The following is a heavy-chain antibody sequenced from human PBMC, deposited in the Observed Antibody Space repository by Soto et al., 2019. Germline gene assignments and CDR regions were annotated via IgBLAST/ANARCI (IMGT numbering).Heavy chain of an antibody. J-gene: IGHJ6*02. V-gene: IGHV1-69*01. CDR2: IIPIFGTA. D-gene: IGHD2-2*01. CDR1: GGTFSSYA. CDR3: ARDSWDCSSTRCYDGALYYGMDV. Sequence: QVQLVQSGAEVKKPGSSVKVSCKASGGTFSSYAISWVRQAPGQGLEWMGGIIPIFGTANYAQKFQGRVTVTADESTITAYMELRSLRSEDTAGYYCARDSWDCSSTRCYDGALYYGMDVWGQGTTVTVAS.